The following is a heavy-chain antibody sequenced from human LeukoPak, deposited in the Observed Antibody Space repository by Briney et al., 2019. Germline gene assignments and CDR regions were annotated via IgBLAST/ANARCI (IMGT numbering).Heavy chain of an antibody. Sequence: ASVKVSCKASENTFTDYFTHWVRQVPGQRLEWMGWISPKDGDTKYAQKFQGRVTMSRDTSISTAYMELSSLKSDDTALYYCATVVNWGQGTLVTVSS. CDR2: ISPKDGDT. CDR3: ATVVN. CDR1: ENTFTDYF. V-gene: IGHV1-2*02. J-gene: IGHJ4*02.